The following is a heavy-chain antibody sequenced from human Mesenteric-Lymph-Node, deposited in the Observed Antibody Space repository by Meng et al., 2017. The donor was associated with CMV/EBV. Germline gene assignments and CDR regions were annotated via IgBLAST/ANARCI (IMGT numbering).Heavy chain of an antibody. CDR3: ARDVGLGVAYDFWSGIYDY. D-gene: IGHD3-3*01. CDR2: IYHSGST. CDR1: RYSISSGYY. J-gene: IGHJ4*02. V-gene: IGHV4-38-2*02. Sequence: SETLSLTCTVSRYSISSGYYWGWIRQPPGKGLEWIGNIYHSGSTYYNPSLTSRVTISLDTSKNEFSLKLTSVTAADTAVYYCARDVGLGVAYDFWSGIYDYWGQGMLVTVSS.